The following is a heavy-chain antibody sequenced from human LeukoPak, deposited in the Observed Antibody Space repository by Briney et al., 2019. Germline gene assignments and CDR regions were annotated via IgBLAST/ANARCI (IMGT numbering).Heavy chain of an antibody. V-gene: IGHV3-48*03. Sequence: GGSLRLSCAASGFTFSNYEMNWVRQAPGKGLEWVSYVSSGGTTTHYADSVKGRFNITRDNAKNSLYLQMNSLRAEDTAVYYCARDMEYYDSSGYQHYWGQGTLVTVSS. CDR1: GFTFSNYE. CDR2: VSSGGTTT. J-gene: IGHJ4*02. D-gene: IGHD3-22*01. CDR3: ARDMEYYDSSGYQHY.